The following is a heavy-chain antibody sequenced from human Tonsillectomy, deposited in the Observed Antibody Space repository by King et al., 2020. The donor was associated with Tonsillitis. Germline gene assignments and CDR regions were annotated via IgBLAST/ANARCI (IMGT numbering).Heavy chain of an antibody. D-gene: IGHD3-10*01. V-gene: IGHV3-30*02. CDR2: IRYDGSNK. CDR1: GFTFSTYG. Sequence: QLVQSGGGVVQPGGSLRLSCAASGFTFSTYGMHWVRQAPGKGLEGVAFIRYDGSNKYYADSVKGRFTISRDNSKNTLYLQMNSLRAEDTAVYYCAKDWGYYYGSGSYYEGRDIWGQGTMVTVSS. CDR3: AKDWGYYYGSGSYYEGRDI. J-gene: IGHJ3*02.